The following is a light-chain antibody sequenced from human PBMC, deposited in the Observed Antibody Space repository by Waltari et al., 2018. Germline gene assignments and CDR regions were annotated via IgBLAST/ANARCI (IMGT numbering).Light chain of an antibody. CDR2: KVS. V-gene: IGKV2-30*02. J-gene: IGKJ2*03. CDR3: GQGTKVPYS. CDR1: QTFVHSDGSTY. Sequence: DVVMTQSPLSLPITPGQPASISCRSSQTFVHSDGSTYLSWYQQKSGQPPRLLIYKVSNRASGVPDRFSGSGAVTDFTLKISRMEAEDVGVYYCGQGTKVPYSFGQGTKVDIK.